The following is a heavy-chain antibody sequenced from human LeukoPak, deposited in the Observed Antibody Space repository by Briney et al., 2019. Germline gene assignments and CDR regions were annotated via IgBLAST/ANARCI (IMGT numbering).Heavy chain of an antibody. V-gene: IGHV4-30-4*01. CDR1: GGSISSGDYY. Sequence: SETLSLTCTVSGGSISSGDYYWSWLRQPPGRGLEYIGYIYYIGSTYYNPSLNSRVTMSIDRSKNQFSLRLSPVTASDTAVYYCAREVIRGTTRGLDYWGQGTLVTVSS. CDR2: IYYIGST. J-gene: IGHJ4*02. CDR3: AREVIRGTTRGLDY. D-gene: IGHD1-20*01.